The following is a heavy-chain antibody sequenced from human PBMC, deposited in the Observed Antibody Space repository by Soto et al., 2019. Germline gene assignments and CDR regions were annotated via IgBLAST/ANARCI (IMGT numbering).Heavy chain of an antibody. CDR2: ISGSGGGT. CDR1: GFTFSSYA. D-gene: IGHD3-10*01. CDR3: ARGSTDSYPGSRIFDF. V-gene: IGHV3-23*01. J-gene: IGHJ4*02. Sequence: GGSLRLSCAASGFTFSSYAMSWVRQAPGKGLEWVSAISGSGGGTYYADSVKGRFTISRDNSKKTLYLQMNNLRVEDSALYYCARGSTDSYPGSRIFDFWGRGTLVTVSS.